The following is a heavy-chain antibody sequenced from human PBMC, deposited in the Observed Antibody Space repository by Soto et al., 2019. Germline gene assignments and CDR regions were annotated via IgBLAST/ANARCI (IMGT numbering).Heavy chain of an antibody. J-gene: IGHJ2*01. D-gene: IGHD6-6*01. Sequence: QVQLVQSGAEVKKPGASVKVSCKASGYTFTSYGISWVRQAPGQGLEWMGWISAYNGNTNYAQKLQGRVPMTTDTSTSTAYMELRSLRSDDTAVYYCARGASIAARQAGIGNWYFDLWGRGTLVTVSS. CDR1: GYTFTSYG. CDR3: ARGASIAARQAGIGNWYFDL. V-gene: IGHV1-18*01. CDR2: ISAYNGNT.